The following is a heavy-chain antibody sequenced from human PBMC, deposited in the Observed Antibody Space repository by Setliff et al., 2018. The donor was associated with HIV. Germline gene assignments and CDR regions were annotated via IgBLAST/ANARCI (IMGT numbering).Heavy chain of an antibody. J-gene: IGHJ4*02. Sequence: PGGSLRLSCAASGFTFSSHGTHWVRQAPGKGLEWVAVIYYDGSNKYHADSVNGRFTLSRDVSENALYLQIDSLRPEDTAVYYCARLRLYNSALDYWGQGTLVTVSS. V-gene: IGHV3-30*19. CDR1: GFTFSSHG. D-gene: IGHD3-10*01. CDR2: IYYDGSNK. CDR3: ARLRLYNSALDY.